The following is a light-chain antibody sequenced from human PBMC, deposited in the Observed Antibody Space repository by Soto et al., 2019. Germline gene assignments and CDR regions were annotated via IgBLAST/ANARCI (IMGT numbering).Light chain of an antibody. CDR2: EVS. V-gene: IGLV2-23*02. Sequence: QSALTQPASVSGSPGQSITISCTGTSSDVGSYNLVSWYLQYPGKAPKLMIYEVSKRPSGVSNRFSGSKSGNTASLTISGLQAEDEADYYCCSYAGSSTFEVFGGGTKLTVL. CDR3: CSYAGSSTFEV. CDR1: SSDVGSYNL. J-gene: IGLJ3*02.